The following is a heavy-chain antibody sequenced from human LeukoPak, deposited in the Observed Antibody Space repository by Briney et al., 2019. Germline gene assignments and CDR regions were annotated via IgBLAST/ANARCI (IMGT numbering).Heavy chain of an antibody. V-gene: IGHV3-73*01. CDR2: IRSKANSYAT. CDR3: TRLGSYGYSD. Sequence: PGGSLRLSCAASGFTFSGSAMDWVRQASGKGREWVGRIRSKANSYATAYAASVKGRFTISRDDSKNTAYLQMNSLKPEDTAVYYCTRLGSYGYSDWGQGTLVTVSS. D-gene: IGHD5-18*01. CDR1: GFTFSGSA. J-gene: IGHJ4*02.